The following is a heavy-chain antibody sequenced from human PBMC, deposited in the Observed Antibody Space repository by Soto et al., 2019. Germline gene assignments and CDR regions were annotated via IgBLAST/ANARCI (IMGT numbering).Heavy chain of an antibody. CDR1: GGSISSSSYY. J-gene: IGHJ5*02. Sequence: QLQLQESGPGLVKPSETLSLTCTVSGGSISSSSYYWGWIRQPPGKGLEWIGSIYYSGSTYYNPSLKSRVTISVDTSKNQFSLKLSSVTAADTAVYYCARHVRGITMVRGVKGRGWFDPWGQGTLVTVSS. CDR3: ARHVRGITMVRGVKGRGWFDP. V-gene: IGHV4-39*01. CDR2: IYYSGST. D-gene: IGHD3-10*01.